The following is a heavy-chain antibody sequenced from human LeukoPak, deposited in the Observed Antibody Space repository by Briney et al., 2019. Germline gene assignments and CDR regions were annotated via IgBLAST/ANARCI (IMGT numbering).Heavy chain of an antibody. J-gene: IGHJ4*02. CDR2: INPNSGGT. D-gene: IGHD3-10*01. V-gene: IGHV1-2*02. CDR1: GYTFTGYY. Sequence: ASVTVSCKASGYTFTGYYMHWVRPAPGQGLAWMGWINPNSGGTNYAQKLQGRVTMTRDTSISTAYMELSRLRSDDTAVYYCARELRGVTDFDYWGQGTLVTVSS. CDR3: ARELRGVTDFDY.